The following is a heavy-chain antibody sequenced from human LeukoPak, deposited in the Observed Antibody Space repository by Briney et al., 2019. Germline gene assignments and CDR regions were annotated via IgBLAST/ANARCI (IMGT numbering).Heavy chain of an antibody. V-gene: IGHV3-23*01. Sequence: GGSLRLSCAASGFTFSSYAMSWVRQAPGKGLEWVSAISGSGGSTYYADSVKGRFTISRDNSKNTLYLQMNSLRAEDTAVYYCASKWTRAGDGWNLPFDYWGQGTLVTASS. J-gene: IGHJ4*02. CDR2: ISGSGGST. CDR3: ASKWTRAGDGWNLPFDY. CDR1: GFTFSSYA. D-gene: IGHD1-7*01.